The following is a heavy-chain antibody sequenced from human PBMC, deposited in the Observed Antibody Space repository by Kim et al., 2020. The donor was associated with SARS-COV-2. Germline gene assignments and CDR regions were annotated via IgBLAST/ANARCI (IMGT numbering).Heavy chain of an antibody. J-gene: IGHJ4*02. D-gene: IGHD4-17*01. CDR1: GGSISSGSYY. CDR2: IYTSGST. V-gene: IGHV4-61*02. CDR3: ARGDYGDYVGHYYFDS. Sequence: TLSLTCTVSGGSISSGSYYWSWIRQPAGKGLEWIGRIYTSGSTNYNPTLKSRVTISVDTSKNQFSLKLSSVTAADTAVYSCARGDYGDYVGHYYFDSWGQGTLVTVSS.